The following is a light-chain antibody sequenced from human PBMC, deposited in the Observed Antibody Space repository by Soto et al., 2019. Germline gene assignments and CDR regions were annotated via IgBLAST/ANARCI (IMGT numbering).Light chain of an antibody. CDR1: HSISRF. J-gene: IGKJ5*01. V-gene: IGKV1-39*01. CDR2: TAS. Sequence: DIQMTQSPSSLSASVGDRITITCRASHSISRFLNWYQQKPGKAPKLLIYTASSLQSGVPSRFSGSGSGTDFTLTISSLQPEDFATYYCQQSYNSPPITFGQGTRLEIK. CDR3: QQSYNSPPIT.